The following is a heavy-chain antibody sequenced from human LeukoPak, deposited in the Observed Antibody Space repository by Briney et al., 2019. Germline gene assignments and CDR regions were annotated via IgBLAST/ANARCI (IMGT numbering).Heavy chain of an antibody. J-gene: IGHJ4*02. CDR3: ARGLPGYSSSWYVNY. V-gene: IGHV4-34*01. CDR2: INHSGST. Sequence: SETLSLTCTVYGGSFSGYYWSWIRQPPGKGLEWTGEINHSGSTNYNPSLKSRVTISVDTSKNQFSLKLSSVTAADTAVYYCARGLPGYSSSWYVNYWGQGTLVTVSS. CDR1: GGSFSGYY. D-gene: IGHD6-13*01.